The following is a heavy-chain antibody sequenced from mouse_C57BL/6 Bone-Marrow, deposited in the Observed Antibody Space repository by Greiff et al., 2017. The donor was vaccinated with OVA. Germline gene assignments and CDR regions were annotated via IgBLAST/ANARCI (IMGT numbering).Heavy chain of an antibody. CDR3: ARGGGSPWYFDV. V-gene: IGHV1-47*01. CDR2: FHPYNDDT. D-gene: IGHD1-1*01. J-gene: IGHJ1*03. Sequence: VKLVESGAELVKPGASVKMSCKASGYTFTTYPIEWMKQNHGKSLEWIGNFHPYNDDTKYNEKFKGKATLTVEKSSSTVYLELSRLTSDDSAVYYCARGGGSPWYFDVWGTGTTVTVSS. CDR1: GYTFTTYP.